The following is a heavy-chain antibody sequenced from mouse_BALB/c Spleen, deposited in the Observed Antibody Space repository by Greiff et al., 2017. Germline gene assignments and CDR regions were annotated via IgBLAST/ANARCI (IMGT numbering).Heavy chain of an antibody. D-gene: IGHD3-2*02. CDR3: ARQEDSSGYYYAMDY. CDR2: ISSGGSYT. Sequence: EVHLVESGGDLVKPGGSLKLSCAASGFTFSSYGMSWVRQTPDKRLEWVATISSGGSYTYYPDSVKGRFTISRDNAKNTLYLQMSSLKSEDTAMYYCARQEDSSGYYYAMDYWGQGTSVTVSS. J-gene: IGHJ4*01. CDR1: GFTFSSYG. V-gene: IGHV5-6*01.